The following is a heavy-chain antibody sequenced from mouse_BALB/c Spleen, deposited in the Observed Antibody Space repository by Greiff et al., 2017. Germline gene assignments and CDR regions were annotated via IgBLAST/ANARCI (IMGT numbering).Heavy chain of an antibody. CDR1: GFTFSDYY. CDR2: ISDGGSYT. D-gene: IGHD2-12*01. J-gene: IGHJ1*01. CDR3: ARDLTKRYWYFDV. V-gene: IGHV5-4*02. Sequence: EVKLVESGGGLVKPGGSLKLSCAASGFTFSDYYMYWVRQTPEKRLEWVATISDGGSYTYYPDSVKGRFTISRDNAKNNLYLQMSSLKSEDTAMYYCARDLTKRYWYFDVWGAGTTVTVSS.